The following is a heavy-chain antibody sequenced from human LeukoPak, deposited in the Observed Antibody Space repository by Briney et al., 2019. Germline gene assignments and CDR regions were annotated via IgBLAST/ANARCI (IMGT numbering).Heavy chain of an antibody. CDR3: ARGFGGYYYDSSGYYLPYFDY. CDR1: GFTFSSYG. CDR2: ISYDGSNK. D-gene: IGHD3-22*01. V-gene: IGHV3-30*03. J-gene: IGHJ4*02. Sequence: GGTLRLSCAASGFTFSSYGVSWVRQAPGKGLEWVAVISYDGSNKYYADSVKGRFTISRDNSKNTLYLQMNSLRAEDTAVYYCARGFGGYYYDSSGYYLPYFDYWGQGTLVTVSS.